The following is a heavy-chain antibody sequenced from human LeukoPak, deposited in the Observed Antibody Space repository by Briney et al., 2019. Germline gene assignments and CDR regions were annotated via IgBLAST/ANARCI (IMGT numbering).Heavy chain of an antibody. CDR1: GYTFTSYY. CDR3: ASGFTTRGLSDRDDWYFDL. Sequence: ASVKVSCKASGYTFTSYYMHWVRQAPGQGLEWMGIINPSGGSTSYAQKFQGRVTMTRDTSTSTVYMELSSLRSEDTAVYYCASGFTTRGLSDRDDWYFDLWGRGTLVTVSS. V-gene: IGHV1-46*01. CDR2: INPSGGST. D-gene: IGHD3-22*01. J-gene: IGHJ2*01.